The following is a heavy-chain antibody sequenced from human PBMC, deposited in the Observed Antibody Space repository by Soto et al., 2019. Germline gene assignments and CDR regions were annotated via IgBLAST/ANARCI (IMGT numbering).Heavy chain of an antibody. CDR1: GYTFTDYY. Sequence: QVQLVQSGAEVKKPGASVKVSCKASGYTFTDYYIHWVRQAPGQGLEWMGWINPNSGGTKYAQKFQGRVTMTRDTSISTAHMELSRRRSDDTAVYYCARSPPGDSKTNWFDPWGQGTLVTVSS. CDR3: ARSPPGDSKTNWFDP. V-gene: IGHV1-2*02. J-gene: IGHJ5*02. D-gene: IGHD4-4*01. CDR2: INPNSGGT.